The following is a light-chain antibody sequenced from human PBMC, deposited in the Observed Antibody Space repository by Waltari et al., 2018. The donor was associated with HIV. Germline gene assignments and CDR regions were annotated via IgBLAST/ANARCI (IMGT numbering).Light chain of an antibody. CDR3: SLYTSTNTYV. V-gene: IGLV2-18*01. CDR1: SSDVGSYNR. Sequence: QSALTQPPSVSGSHGQSVTISCTGTSSDVGSYNRGSWYRQPPGAAPKLMIFDVNHRPSGVPDRFAGSKSGNTASLTISGLQAEDEATYYCSLYTSTNTYVFGTGTEVTVL. J-gene: IGLJ1*01. CDR2: DVN.